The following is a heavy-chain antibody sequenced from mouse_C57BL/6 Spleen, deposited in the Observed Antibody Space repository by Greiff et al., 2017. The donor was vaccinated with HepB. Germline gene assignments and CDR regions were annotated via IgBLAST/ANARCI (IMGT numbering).Heavy chain of an antibody. J-gene: IGHJ2*01. D-gene: IGHD2-4*01. Sequence: EVQLQQSGPELVKPGASVKISCKASGYSFTGYYMNWVKQSPEKSLEWIGEINPSTGGTTYNQKFKAKATLTVDKSSSTAYMQLKSLTSEDSAVYYCARSSYYDYEGFDYWGQGTTLTVSS. CDR3: ARSSYYDYEGFDY. CDR1: GYSFTGYY. CDR2: INPSTGGT. V-gene: IGHV1-42*01.